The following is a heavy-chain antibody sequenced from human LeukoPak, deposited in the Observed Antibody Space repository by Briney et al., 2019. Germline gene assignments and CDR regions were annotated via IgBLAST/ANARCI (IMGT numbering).Heavy chain of an antibody. D-gene: IGHD3-10*01. V-gene: IGHV5-51*01. CDR2: INPRDSDT. CDR1: GYSFTHYW. J-gene: IGHJ5*02. Sequence: GESLKISCKGFGYSFTHYWIGWVRQMPGKGLEWMGIINPRDSDTTYSPSFQGQVTISADKSSNIAYLQWSSLRASDTAMYYCARHLRASGTRKFDPWGQGTLVTVSS. CDR3: ARHLRASGTRKFDP.